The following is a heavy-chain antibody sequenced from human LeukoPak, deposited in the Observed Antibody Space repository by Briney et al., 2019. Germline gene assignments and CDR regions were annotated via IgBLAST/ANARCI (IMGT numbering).Heavy chain of an antibody. CDR3: ARGYDSSGYYYAYYFDY. CDR2: ISYDGSNK. CDR1: GFTFSSYS. V-gene: IGHV3-30*03. D-gene: IGHD3-22*01. J-gene: IGHJ4*02. Sequence: GGSLRLSCAASGFTFSSYSMNWVRQAPGKGLEWVAVISYDGSNKYYADSVKGRFTISRDNSKNTLYLQMNSLRAEDTAVYYCARGYDSSGYYYAYYFDYWGQGTPVTVSS.